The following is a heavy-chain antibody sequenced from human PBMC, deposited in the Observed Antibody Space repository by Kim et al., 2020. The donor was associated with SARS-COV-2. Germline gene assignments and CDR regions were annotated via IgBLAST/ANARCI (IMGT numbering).Heavy chain of an antibody. V-gene: IGHV3-30*04. J-gene: IGHJ4*02. CDR1: GFAFSSYA. Sequence: GGSLRLSCAASGFAFSSYAMHWVRQAPGKGLEWVAVISYDGSNKYYADSVKGRFTISRDNSKNTLYLQMNSLRAEDTAVYYCARDGGITMIVVVITFRFDYWGQGTLVTVSS. CDR3: ARDGGITMIVVVITFRFDY. D-gene: IGHD3-22*01. CDR2: ISYDGSNK.